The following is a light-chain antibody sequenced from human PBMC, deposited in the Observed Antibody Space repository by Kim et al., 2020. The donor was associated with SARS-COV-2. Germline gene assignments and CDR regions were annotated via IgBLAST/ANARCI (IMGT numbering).Light chain of an antibody. CDR2: LNTDGSH. CDR3: QTWDTGIRV. CDR1: SGHRTYA. J-gene: IGLJ3*02. Sequence: QLVLTQSPSASASLGASVKLTCTLSSGHRTYAIAWHQQQPEKGPRYLMKLNTDGSHTKGDGIPDRFSGSSSGAERYLTISSLQSEDEADYYCQTWDTGIRVFGGGTQLTVL. V-gene: IGLV4-69*01.